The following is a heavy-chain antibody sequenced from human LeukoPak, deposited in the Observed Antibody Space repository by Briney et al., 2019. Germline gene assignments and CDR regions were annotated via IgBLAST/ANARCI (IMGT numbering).Heavy chain of an antibody. D-gene: IGHD3-22*01. V-gene: IGHV4-59*01. CDR2: IYDSGST. J-gene: IGHJ3*02. Sequence: SETLSLTCTVSGGSISSYYWSWVRQPPGKGLEWIGYIYDSGSTNYNPSLKSRVTISVDTSKNQFSLKLSSVTAADTAVYYCAFLTTADAFDIWGQGTMVTVSS. CDR3: AFLTTADAFDI. CDR1: GGSISSYY.